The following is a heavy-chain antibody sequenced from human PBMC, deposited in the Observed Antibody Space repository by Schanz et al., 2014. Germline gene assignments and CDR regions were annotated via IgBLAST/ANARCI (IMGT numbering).Heavy chain of an antibody. CDR2: ISSRSSHI. CDR1: GFSFSRYS. D-gene: IGHD1-26*01. CDR3: ARNRGSGGQNWYFDL. V-gene: IGHV3-21*04. J-gene: IGHJ2*01. Sequence: EVQLVESGGGLVQPGGSLRLSCAASGFSFSRYSMNWVRQAPGKGLEWVSSISSRSSHIYYADSVKGRFTISRDNAKNSLFLQMNSLRADDTAVYYCARNRGSGGQNWYFDLWGRCTLVTVSS.